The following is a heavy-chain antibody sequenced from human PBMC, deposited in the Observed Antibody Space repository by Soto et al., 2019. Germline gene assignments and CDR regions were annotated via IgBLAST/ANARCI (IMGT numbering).Heavy chain of an antibody. Sequence: QVQLVESGGGLVKPGGSLRLSCAASGLTFSDCYMNWIRQAPGKGLEWVSYISSSGSSINYAGSVKGRFTISRDNAKNSQYLQMNGLRAEETTMYYCARVRFGEWGYAMDVWGQGTTVTVSS. CDR3: ARVRFGEWGYAMDV. D-gene: IGHD3-10*01. CDR2: ISSSGSSI. J-gene: IGHJ6*02. CDR1: GLTFSDCY. V-gene: IGHV3-11*01.